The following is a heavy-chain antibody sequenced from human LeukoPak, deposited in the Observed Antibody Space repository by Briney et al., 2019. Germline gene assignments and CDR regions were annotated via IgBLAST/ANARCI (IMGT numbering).Heavy chain of an antibody. J-gene: IGHJ6*02. CDR2: IYYSGST. CDR1: GGSVSSGSYY. CDR3: ARDSRHLSVGAPYHYYGMDV. D-gene: IGHD1-26*01. Sequence: SETLSLTCSVSGGSVSSGSYYWSWIRQPPGKGLEWIGDIYYSGSTNYNPSLKSRVSISVDTSKNQFSLKLSSVTAADTAVYYCARDSRHLSVGAPYHYYGMDVWGQGTTVTVSS. V-gene: IGHV4-61*01.